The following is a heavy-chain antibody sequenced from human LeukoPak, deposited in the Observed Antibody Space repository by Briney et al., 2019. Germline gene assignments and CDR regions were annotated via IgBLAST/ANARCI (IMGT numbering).Heavy chain of an antibody. V-gene: IGHV4-30-2*01. Sequence: SETLSLTCAVSGGSISSGGYSWSWIRQPPGKGLEWIGYIYHSGSTYYNPSLKSRVTISVDRSKNQFSLKLSSVTAADTAVYYCASSAIVVVPAAAYYYYYYGMDVWGQGTTVTVSS. CDR3: ASSAIVVVPAAAYYYYYYGMDV. CDR2: IYHSGST. CDR1: GGSISSGGYS. D-gene: IGHD2-2*01. J-gene: IGHJ6*02.